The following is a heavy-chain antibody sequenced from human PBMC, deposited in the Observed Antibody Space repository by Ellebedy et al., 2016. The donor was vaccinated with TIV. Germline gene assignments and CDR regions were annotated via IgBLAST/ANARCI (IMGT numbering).Heavy chain of an antibody. CDR2: ISNSGSTI. D-gene: IGHD2-2*01. CDR3: ARDARFIDQQHNWFDP. J-gene: IGHJ5*02. Sequence: GGSLRLSCAASGFTFSDYYMIWIRQAPGKGLEWVSYISNSGSTIYYADSVKGRFTISRDNTKNSLSLQMHSLRVEDTAVYYCARDARFIDQQHNWFDPWGQGTLVTVSS. CDR1: GFTFSDYY. V-gene: IGHV3-11*01.